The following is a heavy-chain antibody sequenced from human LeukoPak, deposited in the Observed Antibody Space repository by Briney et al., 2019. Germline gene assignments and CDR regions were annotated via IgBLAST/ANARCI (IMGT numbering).Heavy chain of an antibody. J-gene: IGHJ4*02. V-gene: IGHV3-33*01. D-gene: IGHD5-12*01. CDR3: ARDPGGYDASDSADY. CDR2: IWYDGSNK. CDR1: GFTFSSYG. Sequence: GGSLRLSCAASGFTFSSYGMHWVRQAPGKGLEWVAVIWYDGSNKYYADSVKGRFTISRDNSKNTLYLQMNSLRAEDTAVYYCARDPGGYDASDSADYWGQGTLVTVSS.